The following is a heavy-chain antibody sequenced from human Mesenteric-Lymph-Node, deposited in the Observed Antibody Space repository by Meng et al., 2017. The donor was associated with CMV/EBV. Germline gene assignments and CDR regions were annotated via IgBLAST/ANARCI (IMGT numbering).Heavy chain of an antibody. CDR1: GFTFNSYG. D-gene: IGHD5-12*01. J-gene: IGHJ4*02. CDR2: ISSSSSYI. CDR3: ARTGGSAYDASYFDY. V-gene: IGHV3-21*01. Sequence: SGFTFNSYGLNWVRQAPGKGLEWVSSISSSSSYIYYADSVKGRFTIFRDNAKNSLYLQMNSLRAEDTAVYYCARTGGSAYDASYFDYWGQGTLVTVSS.